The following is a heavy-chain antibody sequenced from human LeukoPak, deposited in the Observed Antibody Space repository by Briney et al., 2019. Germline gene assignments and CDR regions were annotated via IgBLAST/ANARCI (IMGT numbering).Heavy chain of an antibody. CDR3: ARGVDYYGV. V-gene: IGHV4-34*01. D-gene: IGHD3-10*01. Sequence: SETLSLTCAVYGGSFSGYYWSWIRQPPGKGLEWIGEINHSGSTNYNPSLKSRVTISVDTSKKQFSLKLSSVTAADTAVYYCARGVDYYGVWGQGTLVTVSS. J-gene: IGHJ4*02. CDR2: INHSGST. CDR1: GGSFSGYY.